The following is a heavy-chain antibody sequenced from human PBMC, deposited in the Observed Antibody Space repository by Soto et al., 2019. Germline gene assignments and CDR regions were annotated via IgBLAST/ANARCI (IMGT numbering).Heavy chain of an antibody. Sequence: EVQLVESGGGLVQPGGSLRLSCAPSGFTFSTSWMHWVRQAAGKGLAWVSRINSDASTTNYADSVKGRFTISRDNAKNTLYLQMDSLTAEDTAVYYCARGPSGWFGYDYWGQGTLVTVSS. V-gene: IGHV3-74*01. CDR2: INSDASTT. J-gene: IGHJ4*02. D-gene: IGHD6-19*01. CDR1: GFTFSTSW. CDR3: ARGPSGWFGYDY.